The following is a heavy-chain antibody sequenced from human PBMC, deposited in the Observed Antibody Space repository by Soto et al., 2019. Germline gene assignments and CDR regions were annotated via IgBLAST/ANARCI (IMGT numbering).Heavy chain of an antibody. Sequence: SETLSLTCTVSGGSISSGGYYWSWLRQPPGTGLEWIGEINHSGSTNYNPSLKSRVTISVDTSKNQFSLKLTSVTAADTAVYYCARDKITGLFDYWGQGTLVTVSS. CDR3: ARDKITGLFDY. CDR2: INHSGST. CDR1: GGSISSGGYY. V-gene: IGHV4-39*07. J-gene: IGHJ4*02. D-gene: IGHD2-8*02.